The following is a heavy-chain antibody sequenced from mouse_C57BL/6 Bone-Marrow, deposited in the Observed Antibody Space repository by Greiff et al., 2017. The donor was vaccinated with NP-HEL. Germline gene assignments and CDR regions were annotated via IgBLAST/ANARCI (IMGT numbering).Heavy chain of an antibody. V-gene: IGHV5-17*01. J-gene: IGHJ3*01. Sequence: EVNVVESGGGLVKPGGSLKLSCAASGFTFSDYGMHWVRQAPEKGLEWVAYISSGSSTIYYADTVKGRFTISRDNAKNTLFLQMTSLRSEDTAMYYCARRYYGSGLAYWGQGTLVTVSA. CDR1: GFTFSDYG. CDR3: ARRYYGSGLAY. CDR2: ISSGSSTI. D-gene: IGHD1-1*01.